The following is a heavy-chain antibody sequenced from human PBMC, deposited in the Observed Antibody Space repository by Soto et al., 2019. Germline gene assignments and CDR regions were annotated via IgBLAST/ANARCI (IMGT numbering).Heavy chain of an antibody. CDR1: GYTFTHYG. Sequence: ASVKVSCKASGYTFTHYGITWVRQAPGQGLEWMGRISAYNGNTNYAQKLQGRVTMTTDTSTSTAYMELRSLRTDYTAVYYCARDQGITTFGVYSMYYYGMDVWGQGTTVTVSS. CDR3: ARDQGITTFGVYSMYYYGMDV. J-gene: IGHJ6*02. CDR2: ISAYNGNT. D-gene: IGHD3-3*01. V-gene: IGHV1-18*01.